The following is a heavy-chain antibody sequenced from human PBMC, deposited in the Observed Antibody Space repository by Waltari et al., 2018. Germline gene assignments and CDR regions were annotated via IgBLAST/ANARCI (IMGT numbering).Heavy chain of an antibody. CDR3: ARDRIPATFRCWFDS. D-gene: IGHD2-2*01. Sequence: QLHLQESGPGLVKPSETLFLTCTVSGDSIRRSSYYWGWIRQPPGKGPQWIGSLYYSGITYYNPSLESRVSMSVDTSKNQLSLMLSAVTAADTAVYYCARDRIPATFRCWFDSWGPGTLVTVSS. V-gene: IGHV4-39*07. J-gene: IGHJ5*01. CDR1: GDSIRRSSYY. CDR2: LYYSGIT.